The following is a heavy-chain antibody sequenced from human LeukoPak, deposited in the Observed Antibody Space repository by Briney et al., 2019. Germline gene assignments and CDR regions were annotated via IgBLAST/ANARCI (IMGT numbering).Heavy chain of an antibody. J-gene: IGHJ4*02. CDR3: AKGRYSSSSSYDY. D-gene: IGHD6-13*01. CDR1: GFTFSSYS. CDR2: ISWNSGSI. Sequence: PGGSLRLSCAASGFTFSSYSMNWVRQAPGKGLEWVSGISWNSGSIGYADSVKGRFTISRDNAKNSLYLQMNSLRAEDTALYYCAKGRYSSSSSYDYWGQGTLVTVSS. V-gene: IGHV3-9*01.